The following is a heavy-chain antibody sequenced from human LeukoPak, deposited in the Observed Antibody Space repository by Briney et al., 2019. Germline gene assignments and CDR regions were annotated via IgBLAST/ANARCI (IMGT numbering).Heavy chain of an antibody. CDR1: GFIFSDYY. CDR3: ARIVGTTGEYYFDF. CDR2: ITTTGFA. D-gene: IGHD1-26*01. J-gene: IGHJ4*02. Sequence: GGSLRLSCATSGFIFSDYYMSWIRQAPGKGLEWVSYITTTGFANYADSLKGRFTISRDNPKNSLYLQMNSLRAEDTAVYYCARIVGTTGEYYFDFWGQGTLVTVSS. V-gene: IGHV3-11*03.